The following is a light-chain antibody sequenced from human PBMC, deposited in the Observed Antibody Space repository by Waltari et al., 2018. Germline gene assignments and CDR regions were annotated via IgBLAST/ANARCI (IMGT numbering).Light chain of an antibody. J-gene: IGKJ4*01. V-gene: IGKV4-1*01. CDR3: QQYYSTPLT. CDR1: ESVLYSSNNKNH. CDR2: WAS. Sequence: DIVMTQSPESLAVPLGERATINCKSSESVLYSSNNKNHLAWYQQKPGQPPKLLLYWASTRKSGVPDRFSGSGSETDFTLTVTSLQAEDVAVYYCQQYYSTPLTFGGGTKVEIK.